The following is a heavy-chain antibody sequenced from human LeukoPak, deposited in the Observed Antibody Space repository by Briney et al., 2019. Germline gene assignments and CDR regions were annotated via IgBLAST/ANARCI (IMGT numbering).Heavy chain of an antibody. V-gene: IGHV1-2*02. CDR2: INPNSGGT. D-gene: IGHD2-15*01. CDR1: GYTFTGYY. Sequence: SVKVSCKASGYTFTGYYMHWVRQAPGQGLEWMGWINPNSGGTNYAQKFQGRVTMTRDTSISTAYMELSRLRSDDTAVYYCARVPIYCSGGSCYSRPYYYGMDVWGQGATVTVSS. J-gene: IGHJ6*02. CDR3: ARVPIYCSGGSCYSRPYYYGMDV.